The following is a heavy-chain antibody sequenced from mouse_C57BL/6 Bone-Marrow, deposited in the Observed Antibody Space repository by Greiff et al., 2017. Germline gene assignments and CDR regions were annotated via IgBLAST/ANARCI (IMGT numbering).Heavy chain of an antibody. CDR2: IWRGGST. J-gene: IGHJ4*01. Sequence: VKVVESGPGLVQPSQSLSITCTVSGFSLTSYGVHWVRQSPGKGLEWLGVIWRGGSTDYNAAFMSRLSITKDNSKSQVFFKMNSLQADDTAIYYCAKTAYGSSYYAMDYWGQGTSVTVSS. D-gene: IGHD1-1*01. V-gene: IGHV2-5*01. CDR3: AKTAYGSSYYAMDY. CDR1: GFSLTSYG.